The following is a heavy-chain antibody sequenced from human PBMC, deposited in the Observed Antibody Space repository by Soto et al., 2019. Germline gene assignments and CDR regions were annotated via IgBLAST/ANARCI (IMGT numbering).Heavy chain of an antibody. CDR1: GFTFSSYS. Sequence: EVQLVESGGGLVQPGGSLRLSCAASGFTFSSYSMNWVRQAPGKGLEWVSYISSSSSTIYYADSVKGRFTISRDNAKNSLPLQVNSLRAADTAVYYWVSASSSWNGALRFDYWGQGTLVTVSS. V-gene: IGHV3-48*01. CDR2: ISSSSSTI. CDR3: VSASSSWNGALRFDY. J-gene: IGHJ4*02. D-gene: IGHD6-13*01.